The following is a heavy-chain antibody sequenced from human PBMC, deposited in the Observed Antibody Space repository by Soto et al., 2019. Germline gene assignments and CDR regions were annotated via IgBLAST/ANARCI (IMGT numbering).Heavy chain of an antibody. J-gene: IGHJ4*02. CDR3: ARDPVGVTHFDF. D-gene: IGHD1-26*01. Sequence: ETLSLTCSVSGGSISTHYWNWIRQPPGKGLEWIGYIWYSGRTNYRSSLRSRVSISLDTSKNQFSLRMTSVTAADTAVYYCARDPVGVTHFDFWGQGALVTVSS. CDR1: GGSISTHY. V-gene: IGHV4-59*11. CDR2: IWYSGRT.